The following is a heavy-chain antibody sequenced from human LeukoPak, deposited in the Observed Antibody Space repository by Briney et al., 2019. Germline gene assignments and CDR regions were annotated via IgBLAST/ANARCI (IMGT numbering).Heavy chain of an antibody. D-gene: IGHD3-10*01. Sequence: SETLSLTCTVSGGSISSGGYYWSWIRQHPGKGLGWIGYIYYSGSTYYNPSLKSRVTISVDTSKNQFSLKLSSVTAADTAVYYCARVNVTMVRGVIITEGFDYWGQGTLVTVSS. V-gene: IGHV4-31*03. J-gene: IGHJ4*02. CDR1: GGSISSGGYY. CDR2: IYYSGST. CDR3: ARVNVTMVRGVIITEGFDY.